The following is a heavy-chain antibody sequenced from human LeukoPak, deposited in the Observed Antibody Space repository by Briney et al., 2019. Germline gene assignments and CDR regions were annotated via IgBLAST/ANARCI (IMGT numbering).Heavy chain of an antibody. CDR3: ARTNSGYSYNLGYYYYIHV. Sequence: ASVNVSCKASGFSVHYRGWVWQGPGKGLEWRRLMNGNSGGTKYAQKFQGRVPMTLHTSITPAYMELSRLRPDDTAVYYCARTNSGYSYNLGYYYYIHVWRRDTGLSISS. CDR2: MNGNSGGT. V-gene: IGHV1-2*02. D-gene: IGHD5-12*01. J-gene: IGHJ6*03. CDR1: GFSVHY.